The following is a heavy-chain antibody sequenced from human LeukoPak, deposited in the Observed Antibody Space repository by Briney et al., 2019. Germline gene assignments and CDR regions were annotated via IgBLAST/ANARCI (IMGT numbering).Heavy chain of an antibody. CDR1: GYTFTGDY. D-gene: IGHD1-14*01. Sequence: ASVKVSSKTSGYTFTGDYMHWGRQAPGQGLEWMRRINLRSAGTNYAQTFQGRVTVSRDPSISTVYMELSRLRSGNTAVYNCRRVTTGDNWGQGTMVTVSS. J-gene: IGHJ4*02. CDR3: RRVTTGDN. CDR2: INLRSAGT. V-gene: IGHV1-2*06.